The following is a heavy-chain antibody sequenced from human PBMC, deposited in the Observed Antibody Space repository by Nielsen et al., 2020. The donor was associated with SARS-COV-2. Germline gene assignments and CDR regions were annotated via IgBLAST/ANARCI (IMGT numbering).Heavy chain of an antibody. D-gene: IGHD3/OR15-3a*01. CDR1: GFTFSSYG. CDR3: AKDRATFMIYFRRGGPDY. V-gene: IGHV3-30*02. Sequence: GGSLRLSCAASGFTFSSYGMHWVRQAPGKGLEWVAYISYEGSKQFYADSVKGRFTISRDFSKTTLYLQMNSLRAEDTAMYYCAKDRATFMIYFRRGGPDYWGQGTLVTVSS. CDR2: ISYEGSKQ. J-gene: IGHJ4*02.